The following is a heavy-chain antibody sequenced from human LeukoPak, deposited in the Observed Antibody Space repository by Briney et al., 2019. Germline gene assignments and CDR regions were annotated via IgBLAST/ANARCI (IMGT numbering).Heavy chain of an antibody. D-gene: IGHD3-10*01. CDR3: AGRFGRFDY. Sequence: SETLSLTCAVYGGSFSGYYWNWIRQSPGKGLEWIGEINHSGSTNYNPSLKSRVTISVDTPKNQFSLKLSSVTAADTAVYYCAGRFGRFDYWGQGTLVTVSS. V-gene: IGHV4-34*01. CDR1: GGSFSGYY. J-gene: IGHJ4*02. CDR2: INHSGST.